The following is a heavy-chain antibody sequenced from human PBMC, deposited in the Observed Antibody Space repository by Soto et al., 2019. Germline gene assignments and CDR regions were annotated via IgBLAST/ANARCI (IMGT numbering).Heavy chain of an antibody. J-gene: IGHJ4*02. CDR1: GYTFTSYD. CDR2: VTPRNGDT. CDR3: ARGGSYWARRHYFDS. Sequence: ASVKVSCKASGYTFTSYDINWVRQAAGQGPEWMGSVTPRNGDTAFAQKYQGRVTVTSNTSMSPVYMELSNLRSDDTAVYYCARGGSYWARRHYFDSWGQGTLVTVSS. V-gene: IGHV1-8*02. D-gene: IGHD2-8*02.